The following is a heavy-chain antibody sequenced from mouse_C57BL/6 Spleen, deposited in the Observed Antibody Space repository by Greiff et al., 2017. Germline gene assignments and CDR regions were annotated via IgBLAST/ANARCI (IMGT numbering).Heavy chain of an antibody. CDR1: GFTFTDYY. V-gene: IGHV7-3*01. J-gene: IGHJ3*01. CDR3: ARSYGNYFAWFAY. D-gene: IGHD2-10*02. CDR2: IRNKANGYTT. Sequence: EVKLVESGGGLVQPGGSLSLSCAASGFTFTDYYMSWVRQPPGKALEWLGFIRNKANGYTTEYSASVKGRFTISRDTSQSILYLQMNALRAEDSATYYCARSYGNYFAWFAYWGQGTLVTVSA.